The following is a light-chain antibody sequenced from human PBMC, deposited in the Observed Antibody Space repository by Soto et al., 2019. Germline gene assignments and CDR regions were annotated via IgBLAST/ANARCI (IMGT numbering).Light chain of an antibody. CDR1: SSDVGGYNY. CDR3: SSYTSSSTLV. J-gene: IGLJ1*01. Sequence: QSALTQPASVSGSPGQSITISCTGTSSDVGGYNYVSWYQQHPGKAPKLIIYEVSNRPSGVSNRFSGSKSGNTAYLTISGLQAEDEADYYCSSYTSSSTLVFGTGTKLTVL. V-gene: IGLV2-14*01. CDR2: EVS.